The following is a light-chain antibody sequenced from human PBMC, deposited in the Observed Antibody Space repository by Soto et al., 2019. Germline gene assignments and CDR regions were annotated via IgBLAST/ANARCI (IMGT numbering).Light chain of an antibody. J-gene: IGLJ3*02. Sequence: QSALTQPASVSASPGQSITLSCTGSSSDVGTYNYISWYQHHPGKAPKLLIYDVTNRPSGVSNRFSGSKSANSASLTISGLQAEDEADYYCSSYTSSNTLVFGGGTKVTVL. CDR3: SSYTSSNTLV. CDR1: SSDVGTYNY. V-gene: IGLV2-14*01. CDR2: DVT.